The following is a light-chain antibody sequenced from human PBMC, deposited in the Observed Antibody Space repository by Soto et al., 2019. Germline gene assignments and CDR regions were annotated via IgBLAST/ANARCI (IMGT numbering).Light chain of an antibody. V-gene: IGLV2-14*01. CDR1: SSDVGGYNY. CDR3: SSYTSSSTVV. Sequence: QSVLTQPASVSGSPGQSITISCTGTSSDVGGYNYVSWYQQHPGKAPKLIIYEVSDRPSGVSNRFSGSKSGNTASLTISGLQAEDEADYYCSSYTSSSTVVFGGGTQLTV. J-gene: IGLJ2*01. CDR2: EVS.